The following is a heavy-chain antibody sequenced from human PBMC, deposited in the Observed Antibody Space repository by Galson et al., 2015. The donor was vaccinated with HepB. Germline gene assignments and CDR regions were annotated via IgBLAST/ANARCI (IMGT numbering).Heavy chain of an antibody. J-gene: IGHJ4*02. CDR1: GFTFSSYA. CDR2: ISGSGGST. Sequence: SLRLSCAASGFTFSSYAMSWVRQAPGKGLEWVSAISGSGGSTYYADSVKGRFTTSRDNSKNTLYLQMNSLRAEDTAVYYCAKDRQWLVSYFDYWGQGTLVTVSS. CDR3: AKDRQWLVSYFDY. D-gene: IGHD6-19*01. V-gene: IGHV3-23*01.